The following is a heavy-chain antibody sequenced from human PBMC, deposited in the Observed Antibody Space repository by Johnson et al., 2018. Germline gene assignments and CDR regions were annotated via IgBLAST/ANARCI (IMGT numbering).Heavy chain of an antibody. CDR2: ISWNSGSI. CDR1: GFTFDDYA. J-gene: IGHJ3*02. Sequence: EVQLVESGGGLVQPGRSLRLSCAASGFTFDDYAMHWVRQAPGKGLEWVSGISWNSGSIGYADSVKGRFTISRDNAKNSLYLQMNSLRAEDTALYYCAKDLLGYCSGGSCYRNAFDIWGEGTMVTVSS. CDR3: AKDLLGYCSGGSCYRNAFDI. V-gene: IGHV3-9*01. D-gene: IGHD2-15*01.